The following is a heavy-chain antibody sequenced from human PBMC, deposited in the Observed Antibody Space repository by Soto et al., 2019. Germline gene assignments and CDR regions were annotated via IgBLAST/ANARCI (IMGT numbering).Heavy chain of an antibody. CDR1: GGSISSGDYY. CDR3: ATSRGTGTHPHDSQP. D-gene: IGHD3-16*01. V-gene: IGHV4-31*03. Sequence: QVQLQESGPGLVKPSQTLSLTCTASGGSISSGDYYWSWMRQHPGKGLEWIGYIYYRGSTYYNPALKRRVTISVDTSTYQFSLTLSAVTAADTAVYYWATSRGTGTHPHDSQPWGQGTLVTVPS. CDR2: IYYRGST. J-gene: IGHJ1*01.